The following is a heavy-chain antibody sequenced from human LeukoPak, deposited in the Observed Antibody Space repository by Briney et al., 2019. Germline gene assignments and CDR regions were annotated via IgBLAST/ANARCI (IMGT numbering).Heavy chain of an antibody. Sequence: ASVKVSCKASGGTFSSYAISWVRQAPGQGLEWMGGIIPIFGTANYAQKFQGRVTITADESTSTAYMGLSSLRSEDTAVYYCARGDYYDSSGYRSDAFDIWGQGTMVTVSS. CDR1: GGTFSSYA. J-gene: IGHJ3*02. V-gene: IGHV1-69*13. CDR2: IIPIFGTA. CDR3: ARGDYYDSSGYRSDAFDI. D-gene: IGHD3-22*01.